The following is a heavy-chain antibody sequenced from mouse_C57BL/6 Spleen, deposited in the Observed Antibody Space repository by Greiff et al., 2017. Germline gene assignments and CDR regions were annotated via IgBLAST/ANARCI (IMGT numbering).Heavy chain of an antibody. CDR3: ARSRTGFFDY. D-gene: IGHD3-3*01. CDR1: GYAFANYL. Sequence: VQVVESGAELVRPGTSVKVSCKASGYAFANYLIEWVKQRPGQGLEWIGVINPGSGGTNYNEKFKGKATLTADKSSSTAYMQLSSLTSEDSAVYFCARSRTGFFDYWGQGTTLTVSS. J-gene: IGHJ2*01. CDR2: INPGSGGT. V-gene: IGHV1-54*01.